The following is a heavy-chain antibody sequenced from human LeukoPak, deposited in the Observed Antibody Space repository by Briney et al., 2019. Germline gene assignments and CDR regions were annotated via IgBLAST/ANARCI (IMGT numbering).Heavy chain of an antibody. D-gene: IGHD3-22*01. Sequence: ASVKVSCKASGYTFTSYGITWVRQAPGHGPKCRGWISVYNGNTNNAQKLQGRVTMTTDTSTSTAYMELRSLRSDDTAVYYCAREYNYYDTSGYYLGNYFDHWGRGTLVTVSS. V-gene: IGHV1-18*01. J-gene: IGHJ4*02. CDR3: AREYNYYDTSGYYLGNYFDH. CDR2: ISVYNGNT. CDR1: GYTFTSYG.